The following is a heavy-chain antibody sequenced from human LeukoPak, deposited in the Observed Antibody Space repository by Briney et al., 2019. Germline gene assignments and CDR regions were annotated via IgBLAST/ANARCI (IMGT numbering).Heavy chain of an antibody. CDR2: IYPGDSDT. CDR1: GYSFTSYW. CDR3: ARPQGYDSSGYGAFDI. Sequence: GESLKISCKGSGYSFTSYWIGWVRQMPGKGLEWMGIIYPGDSDTRYSPSFQGQVTISADKSISTAYLQWSSLKASDTAMCYCARPQGYDSSGYGAFDIWGQGTMVTVSS. J-gene: IGHJ3*02. V-gene: IGHV5-51*01. D-gene: IGHD3-22*01.